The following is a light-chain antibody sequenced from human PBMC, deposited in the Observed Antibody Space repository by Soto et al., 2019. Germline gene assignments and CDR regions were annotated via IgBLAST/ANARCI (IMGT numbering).Light chain of an antibody. CDR3: QQYGSSPCT. V-gene: IGKV3-20*01. CDR1: QSVSSSY. CDR2: GAS. Sequence: EIVFTQSPGTLSLSPGERATLSCRASQSVSSSYLAWYQQKPGQAPRLLIYGASSRATGIPDRLSGSGSGTDFTLTISRXEPEDFAVYYCQQYGSSPCTFGQGTKVDTK. J-gene: IGKJ1*01.